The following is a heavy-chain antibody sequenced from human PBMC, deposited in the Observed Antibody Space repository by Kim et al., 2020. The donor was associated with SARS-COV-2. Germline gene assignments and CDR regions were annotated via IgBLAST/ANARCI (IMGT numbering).Heavy chain of an antibody. CDR3: ARDLGGFDSSGYFCH. CDR2: INPNTGGA. Sequence: ASVKVSCKASGYTFSDYSIHWVRQAPGQGLEWMGWINPNTGGAKYAQKFQGGVTITRDTSISTAYMELTNLKFDYTAVYYCARDLGGFDSSGYFCHWGQGTLVTVSS. J-gene: IGHJ4*01. CDR1: GYTFSDYS. D-gene: IGHD3-22*01. V-gene: IGHV1-2*02.